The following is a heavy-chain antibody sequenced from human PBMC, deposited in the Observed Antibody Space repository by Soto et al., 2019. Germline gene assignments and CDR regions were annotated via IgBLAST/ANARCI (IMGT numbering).Heavy chain of an antibody. CDR3: ARARIAAAEFVY. CDR2: ISGSGGSV. Sequence: LRLSCAASGFTFSSYAMTWVRQAPGKGLEWVSYISGSGGSVYYADSVKGRFTISRDNSKNSLDLQMNSLRAEDTAVYYCARARIAAAEFVYWGQGTQVTVSS. J-gene: IGHJ4*02. D-gene: IGHD6-13*01. CDR1: GFTFSSYA. V-gene: IGHV3-23*01.